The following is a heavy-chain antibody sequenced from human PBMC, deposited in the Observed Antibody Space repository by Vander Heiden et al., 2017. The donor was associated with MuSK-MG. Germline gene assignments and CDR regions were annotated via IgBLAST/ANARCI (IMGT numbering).Heavy chain of an antibody. CDR3: ARELVSGGYSGYDPELPFDY. CDR2: ISSSSSYI. V-gene: IGHV3-21*01. J-gene: IGHJ4*02. CDR1: GFTFSSYS. D-gene: IGHD5-12*01. Sequence: EVQLVESGGGLVKPGGSLRLSCAASGFTFSSYSMNWVRQAPGKGLEWVSSISSSSSYIYYADSVKGRFTIARDNAKNSLYLQMNSMRAEETAVYYCARELVSGGYSGYDPELPFDYWGQGTLVTVSS.